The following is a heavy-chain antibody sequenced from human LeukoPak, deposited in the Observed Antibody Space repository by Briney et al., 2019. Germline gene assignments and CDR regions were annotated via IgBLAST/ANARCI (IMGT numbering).Heavy chain of an antibody. J-gene: IGHJ4*02. Sequence: PGGSLRLSCAASGFTFSSYEMNWVRQAPGKGLEWVSYISSSGSTIYYADSVKGRFTISRDNAKNSLYLQMNNLKNEDTAVYYCTASPVPGIDYWGQGTLVTVSS. CDR1: GFTFSSYE. V-gene: IGHV3-48*03. D-gene: IGHD6-13*01. CDR2: ISSSGSTI. CDR3: TASPVPGIDY.